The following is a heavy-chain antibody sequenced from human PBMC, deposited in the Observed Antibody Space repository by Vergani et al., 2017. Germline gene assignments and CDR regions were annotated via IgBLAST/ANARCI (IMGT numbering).Heavy chain of an antibody. J-gene: IGHJ1*01. Sequence: QVHLVESGGGVVQPGRSLRLSCVVSGFTSSYYGMHWGRQAPGKGLEWVAVISYDGTQKYYADSVKGRFTISRDNSKSTLYLQINSLRTEDTAVYYCATKSCGTPLCQIGYFREWGQGTLVTVSS. CDR3: ATKSCGTPLCQIGYFRE. V-gene: IGHV3-30*03. D-gene: IGHD2-15*01. CDR1: GFTSSYYG. CDR2: ISYDGTQK.